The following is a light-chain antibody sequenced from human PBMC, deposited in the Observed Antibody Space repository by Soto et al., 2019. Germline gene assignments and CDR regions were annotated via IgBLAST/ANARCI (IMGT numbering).Light chain of an antibody. V-gene: IGKV3-20*01. J-gene: IGKJ4*01. CDR3: QQYGSSPPP. CDR1: QIVSSSD. Sequence: EIDFTQSPRNLSLSPWEISTLSCRDSQIVSSSDLAWYQHKPVQAPRLLIYGASSRATGIPDRFSGSGSGTDFTLTISRLETEDFAVYYCQQYGSSPPPFGGGTKVEIK. CDR2: GAS.